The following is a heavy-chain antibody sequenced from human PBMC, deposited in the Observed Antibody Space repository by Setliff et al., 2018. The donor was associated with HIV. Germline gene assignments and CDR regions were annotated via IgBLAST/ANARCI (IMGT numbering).Heavy chain of an antibody. CDR2: ISYDGSNK. D-gene: IGHD4-4*01. J-gene: IGHJ3*02. Sequence: SCAASGFTFSSYAMHWVRQAPGKGLEWVAVISYDGSNKYYADSVKGRFTISRDNSKNTLYLQMNSLRAEDTAVYYCASRLQVDAFDIWGQGTMVTV. CDR3: ASRLQVDAFDI. V-gene: IGHV3-30*04. CDR1: GFTFSSYA.